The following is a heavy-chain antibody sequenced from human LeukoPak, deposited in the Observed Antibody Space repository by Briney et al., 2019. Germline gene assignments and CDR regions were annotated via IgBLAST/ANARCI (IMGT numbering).Heavy chain of an antibody. Sequence: PGGSLRLSCAASGFTFSSYAMSWVRQAPGKGLEWVSDISGSGGSTYYADTVKGRFTISRDNSKNTLYLQMNSLRAEDTGVYYCAKDRETMIVVDPYDGFDIWGQGTMVTVSS. CDR1: GFTFSSYA. CDR2: ISGSGGST. V-gene: IGHV3-23*01. D-gene: IGHD3-22*01. J-gene: IGHJ3*02. CDR3: AKDRETMIVVDPYDGFDI.